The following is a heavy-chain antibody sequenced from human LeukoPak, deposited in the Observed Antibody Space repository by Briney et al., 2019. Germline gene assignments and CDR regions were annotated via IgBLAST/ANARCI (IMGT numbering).Heavy chain of an antibody. J-gene: IGHJ3*02. D-gene: IGHD2-21*02. CDR3: AAIMVVTAGVAFNI. Sequence: ASVKVSCKASGGTFSSYGISWVRQAPGQGLEWMGWMSPNSDNRGYEQKFQGRVTMTMDTSISTAYMELSSLRSEDTAVYYCAAIMVVTAGVAFNIWGQGTMVTVSS. CDR1: GGTFSSYG. V-gene: IGHV1-8*02. CDR2: MSPNSDNR.